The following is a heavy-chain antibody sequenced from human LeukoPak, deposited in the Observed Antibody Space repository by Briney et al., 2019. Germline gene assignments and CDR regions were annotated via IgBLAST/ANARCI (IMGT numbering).Heavy chain of an antibody. CDR1: GGSISSYY. Sequence: SETLSLTCTVSGGSISSYYWSWIRQPAGKGLEWIGRIYTSGSTNYNPSLKSRVTMSVDTSKNQFSLKLSSVTAADTAVYYCARTWAVRGGLNWFDPWGQGTLVTVSS. CDR2: IYTSGST. CDR3: ARTWAVRGGLNWFDP. V-gene: IGHV4-4*07. D-gene: IGHD3-10*01. J-gene: IGHJ5*02.